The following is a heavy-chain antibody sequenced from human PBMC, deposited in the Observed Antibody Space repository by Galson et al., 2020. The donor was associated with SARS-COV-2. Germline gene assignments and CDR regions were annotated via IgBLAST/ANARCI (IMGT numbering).Heavy chain of an antibody. V-gene: IGHV1-18*01. CDR3: AMGIVGATWLDY. CDR2: ISAYNGNT. Sequence: GESLKISCKASGYTFTTYGISWVRQAPGQGLEWMGWISAYNGNTNYAQKVQGRVTMTTDTSTSTAYLERRSLRSDDTAVYYCAMGIVGATWLDYWGQGTLVTVSS. D-gene: IGHD1-26*01. J-gene: IGHJ4*02. CDR1: GYTFTTYG.